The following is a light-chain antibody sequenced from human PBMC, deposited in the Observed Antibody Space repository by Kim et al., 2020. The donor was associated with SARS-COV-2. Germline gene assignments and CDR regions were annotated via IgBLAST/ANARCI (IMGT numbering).Light chain of an antibody. Sequence: EVLLTQSPATLSLSPGERATLSCRASQSVSSYLVWYQQKPGQAPRLLISDASKRATGIPARFSGSGSGTDFTLTISSLEPEDFAVYYCQQRSDWPLTFGRGTKVDIK. CDR2: DAS. CDR1: QSVSSY. V-gene: IGKV3-11*01. J-gene: IGKJ4*01. CDR3: QQRSDWPLT.